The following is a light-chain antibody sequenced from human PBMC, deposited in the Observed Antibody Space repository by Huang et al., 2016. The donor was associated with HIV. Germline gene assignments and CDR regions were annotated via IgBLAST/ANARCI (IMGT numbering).Light chain of an antibody. V-gene: IGKV1-33*01. CDR3: QQYDNLPTT. CDR2: DAS. CDR1: QDISNY. Sequence: DLQMTQSPSSLSASVGDRVTITCQASQDISNYLNWYQQKPGKAPKRLIYDASNLETGVPTRFSGSGPGTDFTFTISSLQPEDIATYYCQQYDNLPTTFGQGTKVDIK. J-gene: IGKJ3*01.